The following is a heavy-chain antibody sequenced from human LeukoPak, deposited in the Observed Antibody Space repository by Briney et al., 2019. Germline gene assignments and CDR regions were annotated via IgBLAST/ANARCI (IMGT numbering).Heavy chain of an antibody. J-gene: IGHJ3*02. Sequence: QPGGSLRLSCAASGFTFSSYAMSWVRQAPGKGLEWVSAISGSGGSTYYADSVKGRFTISRDNSKNTLYLQMNSLRAEDTAVYYCAKDSGDILTGSNAFDIWGQGTMVTASS. CDR2: ISGSGGST. CDR3: AKDSGDILTGSNAFDI. CDR1: GFTFSSYA. V-gene: IGHV3-23*01. D-gene: IGHD3-9*01.